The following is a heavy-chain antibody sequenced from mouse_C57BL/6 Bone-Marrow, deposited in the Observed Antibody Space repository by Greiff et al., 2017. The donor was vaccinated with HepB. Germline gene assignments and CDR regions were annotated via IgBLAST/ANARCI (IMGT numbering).Heavy chain of an antibody. CDR2: IHPNSGST. CDR1: GYTFTSYW. CDR3: ARRGYGSSRAVDY. V-gene: IGHV1-64*01. J-gene: IGHJ4*01. D-gene: IGHD1-1*01. Sequence: QVQLQQPGAELVKPGASVKLSCKASGYTFTSYWMHWVKQRPGQGLEWIGMIHPNSGSTNYNEKFKSKATLTVDKSSSTAYMQLSSLTSEDSAVYYCARRGYGSSRAVDYWGQGTSVTVSS.